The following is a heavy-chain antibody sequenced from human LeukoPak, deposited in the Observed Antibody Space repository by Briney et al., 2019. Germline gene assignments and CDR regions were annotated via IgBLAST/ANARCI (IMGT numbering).Heavy chain of an antibody. CDR3: ATAHRGWWLLLKGAFDI. Sequence: ASVKVSCKVSGYTLTELSMHWVRQAPGKGLEWMGGFDPEDGETIYAQKFQGRVTMTEDTSTDTAYMELSSLRSEDTAVYYCATAHRGWWLLLKGAFDIWGQGTMVTVSS. CDR2: FDPEDGET. J-gene: IGHJ3*02. D-gene: IGHD3-22*01. CDR1: GYTLTELS. V-gene: IGHV1-24*01.